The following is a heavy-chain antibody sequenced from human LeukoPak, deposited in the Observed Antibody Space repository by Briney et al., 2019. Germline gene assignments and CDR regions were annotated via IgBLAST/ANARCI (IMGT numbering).Heavy chain of an antibody. Sequence: SETLSLTCTVSGGSVSNYYWSWIRQSPGKGLEWIGYIYYSGSTNYNPSLKSRVTISVDTSKNQFSLKLSSVTAADTAVYYCARSYDFWSGYYDYWGQGTLVTVSS. CDR2: IYYSGST. V-gene: IGHV4-59*02. J-gene: IGHJ4*02. CDR3: ARSYDFWSGYYDY. D-gene: IGHD3-3*01. CDR1: GGSVSNYY.